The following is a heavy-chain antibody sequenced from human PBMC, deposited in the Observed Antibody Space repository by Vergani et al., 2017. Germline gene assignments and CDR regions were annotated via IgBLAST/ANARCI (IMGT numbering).Heavy chain of an antibody. CDR2: ISYDGSNK. Sequence: QVQLVESGGGVVQPGRSLRLSCAASGFTFSSYAMHWVRQAPGKGLEWVAVISYDGSNKYYADSVKGRFTISRDNSKNTLYLQMNSLRAEDTAVYYCARVAHYDFWSGYPYTTDYYYYYYMDVWGKGP. CDR3: ARVAHYDFWSGYPYTTDYYYYYYMDV. J-gene: IGHJ6*03. V-gene: IGHV3-30-3*01. D-gene: IGHD3-3*01. CDR1: GFTFSSYA.